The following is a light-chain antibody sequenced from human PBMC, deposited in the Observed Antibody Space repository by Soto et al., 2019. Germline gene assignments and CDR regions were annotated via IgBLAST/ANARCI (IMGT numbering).Light chain of an antibody. CDR2: GVS. J-gene: IGKJ2*01. CDR3: QQYSNSPPYT. V-gene: IGKV3-20*01. Sequence: EIVLTQSPGTLSLSPGERATLSCRASQSVSSSYFAWYQQKPGQAPRLLIYGVSNRATDIPDRFSGSGSGTDFTLTISRLEPEDFAVYYCQQYSNSPPYTFGQGTKLEIK. CDR1: QSVSSSY.